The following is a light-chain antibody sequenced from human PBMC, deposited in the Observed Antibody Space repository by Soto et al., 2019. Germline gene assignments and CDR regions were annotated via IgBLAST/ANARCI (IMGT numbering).Light chain of an antibody. V-gene: IGLV2-14*01. J-gene: IGLJ1*01. Sequence: QSALTQPASVSGSPGQSITISCTGTSSDVGGYNYVSWYQQHPGKAPKLMIYEVSNRPSRVSNRFSGSKSGNTASLTISGLLAEDEADYYCSSYTRSSTSYVFGTGTKVTVL. CDR1: SSDVGGYNY. CDR2: EVS. CDR3: SSYTRSSTSYV.